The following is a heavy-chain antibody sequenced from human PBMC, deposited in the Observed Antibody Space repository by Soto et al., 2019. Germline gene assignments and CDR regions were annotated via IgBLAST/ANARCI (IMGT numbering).Heavy chain of an antibody. J-gene: IGHJ5*02. Sequence: ASVKVSCKASGYTFTSYYMHWVRQAPGQGLEWMGIINPSGGSTSYAQKFQGRVTMTRDTSTSTVYMELSSLRSEDTAVYYCARGADDVLTGYSEFDPWGQGTLVTVSS. CDR3: ARGADDVLTGYSEFDP. V-gene: IGHV1-46*01. D-gene: IGHD3-9*01. CDR2: INPSGGST. CDR1: GYTFTSYY.